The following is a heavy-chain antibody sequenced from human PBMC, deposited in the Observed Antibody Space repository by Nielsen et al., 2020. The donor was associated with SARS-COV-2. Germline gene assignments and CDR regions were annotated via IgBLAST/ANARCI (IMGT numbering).Heavy chain of an antibody. D-gene: IGHD6-19*01. J-gene: IGHJ4*02. CDR3: AKVEAGGFFDY. CDR2: ISYDGSNK. Sequence: GESLKISCAASGFTFSSYGMHWVRQAPGKGLEWVAVISYDGSNKYYADSVKGRFTISSDNSKNKLYLQMNSLRAEDTDVYYCAKVEAGGFFDYWGQGTLVTVSS. CDR1: GFTFSSYG. V-gene: IGHV3-30*18.